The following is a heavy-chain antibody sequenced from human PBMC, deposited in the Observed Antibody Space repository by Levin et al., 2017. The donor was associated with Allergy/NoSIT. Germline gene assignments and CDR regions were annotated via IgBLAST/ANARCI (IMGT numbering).Heavy chain of an antibody. V-gene: IGHV3-11*01. J-gene: IGHJ4*02. Sequence: GGSLRLSCVDSGFQFTDFYMSWIRQVPGKGLEWLSYIGSGGTPIYYADSVKGRFTISRDNVKKTLYLEMDNLRPDDTAVYYCTGDDYTTTYWGRGTPVTVSS. D-gene: IGHD1-1*01. CDR3: TGDDYTTTY. CDR2: IGSGGTPI. CDR1: GFQFTDFY.